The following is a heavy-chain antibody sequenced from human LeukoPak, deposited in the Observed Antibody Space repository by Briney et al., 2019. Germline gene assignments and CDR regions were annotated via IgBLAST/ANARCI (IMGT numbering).Heavy chain of an antibody. CDR1: GGSISSGSYY. J-gene: IGHJ6*02. V-gene: IGHV4-61*02. Sequence: PSQTLSLTSTVSGGSISSGSYYWSWIRQPAGKGLEWIGRIYTSGSTNYNPSLKSRVTISVDTSKNQFSLKLSSVTAADTAVYSCAIWDVWGQGTTVTVSS. CDR3: AIWDV. CDR2: IYTSGST.